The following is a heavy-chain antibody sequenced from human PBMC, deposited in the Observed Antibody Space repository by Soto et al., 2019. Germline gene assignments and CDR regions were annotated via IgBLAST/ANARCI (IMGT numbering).Heavy chain of an antibody. D-gene: IGHD3-22*01. CDR2: IYYSGST. V-gene: IGHV4-59*01. CDR3: SFGSYYYDSSDYYHY. CDR1: GGSISSYY. J-gene: IGHJ4*02. Sequence: SETLSVTCTVSGGSISSYYWSWIRQPPGKGLEWIGYIYYSGSTNYNPSLKSRVTISVDTSKNQFSLKLSSVTAADTAVYYFSFGSYYYDSSDYYHYWGQGTLVTVSS.